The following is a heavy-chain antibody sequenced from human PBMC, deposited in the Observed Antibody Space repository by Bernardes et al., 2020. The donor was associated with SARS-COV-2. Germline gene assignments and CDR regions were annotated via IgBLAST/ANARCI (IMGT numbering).Heavy chain of an antibody. J-gene: IGHJ4*02. Sequence: ASVKVSCKASGYSSSMFVISWVRKAPGQGLEWMGWISAYNGNTEYAQKFQGRVTMTTDAATSTVYMDLRSLRSDDTAIYYCARVFYFESSGYYDYWGQGTPVTISS. CDR1: GYSSSMFV. V-gene: IGHV1-18*01. D-gene: IGHD3-22*01. CDR3: ARVFYFESSGYYDY. CDR2: ISAYNGNT.